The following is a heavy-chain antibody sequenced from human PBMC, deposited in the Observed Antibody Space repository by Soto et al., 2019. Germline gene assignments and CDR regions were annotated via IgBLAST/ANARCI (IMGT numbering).Heavy chain of an antibody. Sequence: EVQLVESGGGLVQPGGSLRLSCAASGFTVSNYWIHWVRQGPWKGLVWVLRIKCDGATTNYADSAKGRLTVSRDNAKNTVYLQMNSLTAEDTALYYCVRGVPGYYAMDVWGQGTTVTVSS. CDR2: IKCDGATT. V-gene: IGHV3-74*01. J-gene: IGHJ6*02. CDR1: GFTVSNYW. D-gene: IGHD3-16*01. CDR3: VRGVPGYYAMDV.